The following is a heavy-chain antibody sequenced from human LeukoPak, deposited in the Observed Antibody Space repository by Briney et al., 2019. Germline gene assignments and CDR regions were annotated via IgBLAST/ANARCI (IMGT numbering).Heavy chain of an antibody. Sequence: KTSETLSLTCAVSGGSISSSNWWSWVRQPPGKGLEWIGEIYHSGSTNYNPSLKSRVTISVDKSKNQFSLKLSSVTAADTAVYYCASCEGSDWDAPFDYWGQGTLVTVSS. V-gene: IGHV4-4*02. CDR3: ASCEGSDWDAPFDY. D-gene: IGHD3/OR15-3a*01. J-gene: IGHJ4*02. CDR1: GGSISSSNW. CDR2: IYHSGST.